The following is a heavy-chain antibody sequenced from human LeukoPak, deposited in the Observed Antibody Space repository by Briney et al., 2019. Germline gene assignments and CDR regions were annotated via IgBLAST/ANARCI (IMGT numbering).Heavy chain of an antibody. Sequence: GASVKVSCKASGYSFTAYYMHWVRQAPGQGLEWMGWINPNSGGTNYARKFQGRVTMTRDTSISTGYMEPRRLRSDDTAVYYCASSVISGSLGVDYWGQGTLVTVSS. D-gene: IGHD5-12*01. CDR2: INPNSGGT. CDR1: GYSFTAYY. CDR3: ASSVISGSLGVDY. J-gene: IGHJ4*02. V-gene: IGHV1-2*02.